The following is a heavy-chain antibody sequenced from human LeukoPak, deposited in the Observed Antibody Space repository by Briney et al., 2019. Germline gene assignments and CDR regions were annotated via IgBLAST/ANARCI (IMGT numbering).Heavy chain of an antibody. V-gene: IGHV1-69*05. CDR1: GGTFSSYA. D-gene: IGHD3-22*01. Sequence: ASVKVSCKASGGTFSSYAISWVRQAPGQGLEWMGGNIPIFGTANYAQKFQGRVTITTDESTSTAYMELSSLRSEDTAVYYCAGSNYYDSSGYADYWGQGTLVTVSS. CDR3: AGSNYYDSSGYADY. CDR2: NIPIFGTA. J-gene: IGHJ4*02.